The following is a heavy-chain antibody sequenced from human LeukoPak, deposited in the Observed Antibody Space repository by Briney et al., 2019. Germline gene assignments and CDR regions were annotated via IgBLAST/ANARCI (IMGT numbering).Heavy chain of an antibody. J-gene: IGHJ6*04. CDR1: GFTFSSYG. Sequence: GGSLSLSCAASGFTFSSYGMHWVRQAPGKGLEWVAVISYDGSNKYYADSVKGRFTISRDNSKNTLYLQMNSLRAEDTAVYYCAKLVGSSPQYGMDVWGKGTTVTVSS. CDR2: ISYDGSNK. V-gene: IGHV3-30*18. CDR3: AKLVGSSPQYGMDV. D-gene: IGHD6-13*01.